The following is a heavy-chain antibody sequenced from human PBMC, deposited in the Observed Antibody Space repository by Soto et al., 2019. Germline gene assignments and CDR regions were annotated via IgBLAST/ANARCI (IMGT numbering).Heavy chain of an antibody. J-gene: IGHJ4*02. CDR3: AREVGYSGYDWASPVDY. CDR2: ISAYNGNT. Sequence: ASVKVSCKASGYTFTSYGISWVRQAPGQGLEWMGWISAYNGNTNYAQKLQGRATMTTDTSTSTAYMELRSLRSDDTAVYYCAREVGYSGYDWASPVDYWGQGTLVTVSS. V-gene: IGHV1-18*01. D-gene: IGHD5-12*01. CDR1: GYTFTSYG.